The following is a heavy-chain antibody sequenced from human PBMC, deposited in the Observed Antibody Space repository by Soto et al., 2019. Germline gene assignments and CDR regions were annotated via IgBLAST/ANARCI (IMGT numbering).Heavy chain of an antibody. CDR1: GYTSTSYA. V-gene: IGHV1-3*01. CDR3: ARISGVAGTGFDY. J-gene: IGHJ4*02. Sequence: ASVKVSCKASGYTSTSYAMHWVRQAPGQRLEWMGWINAGNGNTKYSQKFQGRVTITRDTSASIAYMELSSLRSEDTAVYYCARISGVAGTGFDYWGQGTLVTVSS. D-gene: IGHD6-19*01. CDR2: INAGNGNT.